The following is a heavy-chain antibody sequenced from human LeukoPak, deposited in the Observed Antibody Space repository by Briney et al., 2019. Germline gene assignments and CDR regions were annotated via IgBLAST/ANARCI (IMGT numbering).Heavy chain of an antibody. CDR3: ARDRTYNNSSAGFDC. J-gene: IGHJ4*02. Sequence: GASVKVSCKASGYTFTGYYMHWVRQAPGQGLEWMGIINPSGGSTRYAQKFQGRVTMTRDTSTSTVYMDLSSLRSEDSAVYYCARDRTYNNSSAGFDCWGQGTLVTVSS. CDR1: GYTFTGYY. V-gene: IGHV1-46*01. CDR2: INPSGGST. D-gene: IGHD1-14*01.